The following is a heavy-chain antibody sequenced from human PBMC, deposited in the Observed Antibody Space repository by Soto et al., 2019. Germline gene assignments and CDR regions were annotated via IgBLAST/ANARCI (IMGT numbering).Heavy chain of an antibody. CDR3: ARGLSTSGWYQAD. Sequence: GGSLRLSCAASGFTFSSYARRWVRQAPGEGREWVSAVSGSGGSTYYADSVKGRFTISRDKSKNTLYLQMNSLRGEDTAVYYCARGLSTSGWYQADWGQGTLVTLS. CDR1: GFTFSSYA. V-gene: IGHV3-23*01. J-gene: IGHJ4*02. D-gene: IGHD6-19*01. CDR2: VSGSGGST.